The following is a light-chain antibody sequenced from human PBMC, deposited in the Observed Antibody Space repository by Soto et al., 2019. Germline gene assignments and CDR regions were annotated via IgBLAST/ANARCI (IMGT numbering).Light chain of an antibody. CDR3: CSYAGTYPWV. Sequence: QSALTQPRSVSGSPGQSVTISCTETNRDVGGYNYVSWYQQHPGKAPKLIIYAVNKRPSGVPDRCSGSKSGNTASLTISGLQAEDEADYSCCSYAGTYPWVFGGGTKLTVL. CDR2: AVN. CDR1: NRDVGGYNY. J-gene: IGLJ3*02. V-gene: IGLV2-11*01.